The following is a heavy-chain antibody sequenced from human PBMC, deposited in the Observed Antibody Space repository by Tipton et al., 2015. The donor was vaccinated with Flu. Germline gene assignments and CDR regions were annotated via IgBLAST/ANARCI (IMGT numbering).Heavy chain of an antibody. V-gene: IGHV4-38-2*01. CDR2: IYYDGTT. CDR1: GYSIRSGYY. Sequence: TLSLTCAVSGYSIRSGYYWGWIRQPPGKGLEWIGTIYYDGTTSYNPSLESRVTISVDTSKNQFSLELTSVTAADTAVYYCAAYYYDTSGPIFDCWGQGALVTVSS. J-gene: IGHJ4*02. D-gene: IGHD3-22*01. CDR3: AAYYYDTSGPIFDC.